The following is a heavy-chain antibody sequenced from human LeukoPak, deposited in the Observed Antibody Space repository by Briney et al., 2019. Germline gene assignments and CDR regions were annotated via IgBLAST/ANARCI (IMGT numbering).Heavy chain of an antibody. CDR1: GYTFTGYY. V-gene: IGHV1-2*02. CDR3: ARGGRYGDYDFDY. D-gene: IGHD4-17*01. J-gene: IGHJ4*02. CDR2: INPNSGGT. Sequence: GASVKVSCMASGYTFTGYYMHWVRQAPGQGLEWMGWINPNSGGTNYAQKFQDRVTMTRDTSISTAYMELSRLRSDDTAVYYCARGGRYGDYDFDYWGQGTLVTVSS.